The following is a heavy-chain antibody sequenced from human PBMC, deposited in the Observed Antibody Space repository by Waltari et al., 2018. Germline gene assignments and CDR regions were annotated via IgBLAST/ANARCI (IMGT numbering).Heavy chain of an antibody. J-gene: IGHJ5*02. Sequence: QVQLVQSGAEVKKPGSSVKVSCKASGGTFSSYAISWVRQAPGQGLEWMGWIIPIFGTGNYAQKCQGRVTITADEPTSTAYMERSSLRAEDTAVYYWARRHGVVVPAVGNWFDPWGQGTLVTVSS. D-gene: IGHD2-2*01. CDR3: ARRHGVVVPAVGNWFDP. V-gene: IGHV1-69*13. CDR1: GGTFSSYA. CDR2: IIPIFGTG.